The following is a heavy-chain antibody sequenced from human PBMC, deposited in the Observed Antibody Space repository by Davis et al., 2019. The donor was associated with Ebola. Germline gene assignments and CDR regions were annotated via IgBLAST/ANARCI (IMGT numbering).Heavy chain of an antibody. Sequence: SETLSLTCTVSGGSISSYYWSWIRQPPVKGLEWIGYIYYSGSTNYNPSLKSRVTISVDTSKNQFSLKLSSVTAADTAVYYCARGSAAGVYFDYWGQGTLVTVSS. V-gene: IGHV4-59*01. CDR2: IYYSGST. D-gene: IGHD6-13*01. CDR1: GGSISSYY. J-gene: IGHJ4*02. CDR3: ARGSAAGVYFDY.